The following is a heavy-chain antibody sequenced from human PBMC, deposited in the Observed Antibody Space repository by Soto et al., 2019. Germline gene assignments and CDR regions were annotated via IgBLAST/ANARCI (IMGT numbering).Heavy chain of an antibody. J-gene: IGHJ4*02. Sequence: GGSLRLSCAASGFTFSSYGMHWVRQAPGKGLEWVAVISYDGSNKYYADSVKGRFTISRDNSKNTLYLQMNSLRAEDTAVYYCANADFWSGYYPKPPDDYWGQGTLVTVSS. CDR3: ANADFWSGYYPKPPDDY. CDR2: ISYDGSNK. CDR1: GFTFSSYG. V-gene: IGHV3-30*18. D-gene: IGHD3-3*01.